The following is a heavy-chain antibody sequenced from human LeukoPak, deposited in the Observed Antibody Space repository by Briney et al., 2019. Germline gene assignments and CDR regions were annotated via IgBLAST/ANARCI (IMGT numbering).Heavy chain of an antibody. V-gene: IGHV3-23*01. D-gene: IGHD2-15*01. CDR2: ISGSGGST. Sequence: GGSLRLSCAASGFTFSSYGMSWVRQAPGKGLEWVSAISGSGGSTYYADSVKGRFTISRDNSKNTLYLQMNSLRAEDTAVYYCAKGKGYCSGGSCLVYYFDYWGQGTLVTVSS. CDR1: GFTFSSYG. J-gene: IGHJ4*02. CDR3: AKGKGYCSGGSCLVYYFDY.